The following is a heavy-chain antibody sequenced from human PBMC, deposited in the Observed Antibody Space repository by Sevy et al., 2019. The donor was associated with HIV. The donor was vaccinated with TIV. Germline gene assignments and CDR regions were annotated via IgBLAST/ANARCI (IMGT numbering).Heavy chain of an antibody. J-gene: IGHJ4*02. Sequence: GGSLRLSCAAPGFTFSNYWMHWVRQAPEKGLMWVSRISSDGSITNYADSVKGRFTISRDNAKNTLYLQMNSLRVEDTAVYYCARVRGYSYGEFDYWGQGTLVTVSS. V-gene: IGHV3-74*01. CDR1: GFTFSNYW. D-gene: IGHD5-18*01. CDR3: ARVRGYSYGEFDY. CDR2: ISSDGSIT.